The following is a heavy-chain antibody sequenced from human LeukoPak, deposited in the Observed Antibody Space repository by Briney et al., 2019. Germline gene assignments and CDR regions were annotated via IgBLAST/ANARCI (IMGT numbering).Heavy chain of an antibody. Sequence: ISGSGSRANYTDSVKGRFTISRDNSKNTLYLQMNSLRAEDTAVYYCARDRRVRTHRAFDIWGQGTMVTVSS. CDR3: ARDRRVRTHRAFDI. V-gene: IGHV3-23*01. J-gene: IGHJ3*02. D-gene: IGHD3-10*01. CDR2: ISGSGSRA.